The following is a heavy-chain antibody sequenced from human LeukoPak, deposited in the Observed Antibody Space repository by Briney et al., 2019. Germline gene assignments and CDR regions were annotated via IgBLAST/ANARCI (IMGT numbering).Heavy chain of an antibody. V-gene: IGHV3-30*04. D-gene: IGHD3-22*01. CDR1: GFTFSSYA. CDR3: ARGYYYDSSGYYFRYFDY. Sequence: GRSLRLSCAASGFTFSSYAMHWVRQAPGKGLEWVAVISYDGSNKYYADSVKGRFTISRDNSKNTLYLQMHSLRAEDTAVYYCARGYYYDSSGYYFRYFDYWGQGTLVTVSS. J-gene: IGHJ4*02. CDR2: ISYDGSNK.